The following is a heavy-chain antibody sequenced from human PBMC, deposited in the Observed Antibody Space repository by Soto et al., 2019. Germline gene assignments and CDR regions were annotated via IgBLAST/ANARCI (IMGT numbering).Heavy chain of an antibody. Sequence: ASVKVSCKASGGTFSSYAISWVRQAPGQGLEWMGGIIPIFGTANYAQKFQGRVTMTRDTSTSTVYMELSSLRSEDTAVYYCARDMGWFGEFTYYYYYMDVWGKGTTVTVSS. V-gene: IGHV1-69*05. CDR2: IIPIFGTA. J-gene: IGHJ6*03. CDR1: GGTFSSYA. CDR3: ARDMGWFGEFTYYYYYMDV. D-gene: IGHD3-10*01.